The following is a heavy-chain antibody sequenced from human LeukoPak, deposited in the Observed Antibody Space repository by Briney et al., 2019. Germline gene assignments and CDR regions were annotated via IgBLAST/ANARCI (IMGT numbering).Heavy chain of an antibody. D-gene: IGHD6-19*01. CDR2: IYYSGRT. J-gene: IGHJ4*02. V-gene: IGHV4-59*01. CDR1: GDSISGYY. Sequence: SETLSLTCTVSGDSISGYYWSWIRQPPGKGLEWIGYIYYSGRTNYNPSLKSRVTSSVDTSRNQFSLKLSSVTAADTAVYYWARHYSYSSGWYDYWGQGTLVTVSS. CDR3: ARHYSYSSGWYDY.